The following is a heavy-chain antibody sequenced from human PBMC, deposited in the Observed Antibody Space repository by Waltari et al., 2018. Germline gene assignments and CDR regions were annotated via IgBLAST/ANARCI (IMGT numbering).Heavy chain of an antibody. CDR1: GFTFSDYA. CDR3: ARERRGYYAEY. J-gene: IGHJ4*02. V-gene: IGHV3-30*02. CDR2: ITYDGSNK. Sequence: QVQLAESGGGVVQPGGSLRLSCAASGFTFSDYAMHWVRQAPGKGLEWGKLITYDGSNKYYADSVKGRFTISRDDSKNTLHLQMNSLRDEDTAIYYCARERRGYYAEYWGQGTLVTVSS.